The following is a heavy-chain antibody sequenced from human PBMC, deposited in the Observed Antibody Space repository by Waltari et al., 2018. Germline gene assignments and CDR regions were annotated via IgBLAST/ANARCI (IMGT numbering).Heavy chain of an antibody. Sequence: QVQLQESGPGLVKPSETLSLTCTVSGGSISSYYWSWIRQPPGQGLEWIGYIYYSGSTNYNPSLKSRVTISVDTSKNQFSLKLSSVTAADTAVYYCARDSGGGSSWSYYYYGMDVWGQGTTVTVSS. CDR2: IYYSGST. V-gene: IGHV4-59*01. J-gene: IGHJ6*02. D-gene: IGHD6-13*01. CDR3: ARDSGGGSSWSYYYYGMDV. CDR1: GGSISSYY.